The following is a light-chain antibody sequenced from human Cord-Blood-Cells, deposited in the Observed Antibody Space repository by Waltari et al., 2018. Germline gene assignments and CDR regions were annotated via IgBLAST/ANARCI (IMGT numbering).Light chain of an antibody. V-gene: IGLV2-8*01. CDR2: EVS. J-gene: IGLJ3*02. Sequence: QSALTQPPSASGSPGQSVTISCTGTSSDVGGYNYVSWYQQHPGKAPKLMIYEVSQRPSGVPDRFSRSRAGSPASLTVSGLQAEDEADYCCSSYAGSNDWWFGGGTKLTVL. CDR1: SSDVGGYNY. CDR3: SSYAGSNDWW.